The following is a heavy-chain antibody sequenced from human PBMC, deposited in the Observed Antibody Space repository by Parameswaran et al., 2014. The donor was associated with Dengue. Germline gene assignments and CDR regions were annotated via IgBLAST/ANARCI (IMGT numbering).Heavy chain of an antibody. V-gene: IGHV5-51*01. CDR3: ARLESSGIAAAGIIGIAAY. J-gene: IGHJ4*02. CDR2: IYPGDSDT. Sequence: VRQMPGKGLEWMGIIYPGDSDTRYSPSFQGQVTISADKSISTAYLQWSSLKASDTAMYYCARLESSGIAAAGIIGIAAYWGQGTLVTVSS. D-gene: IGHD6-13*01.